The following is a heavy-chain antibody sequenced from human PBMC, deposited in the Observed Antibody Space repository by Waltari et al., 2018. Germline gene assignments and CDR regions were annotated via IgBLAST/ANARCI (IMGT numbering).Heavy chain of an antibody. Sequence: QVQLVESGGGVVQPGGSLRLSCAASGFTCSNHGLHWVRQAPGKGLEWVAFIWSDETNKHDADSVQGRFIISRDNSKNTVFLQMNSLRTEDTAVYYCAKGPDSSGYYSNWFDPWGQGILVTVSS. CDR2: IWSDETNK. D-gene: IGHD3-22*01. CDR3: AKGPDSSGYYSNWFDP. V-gene: IGHV3-30*02. J-gene: IGHJ5*02. CDR1: GFTCSNHG.